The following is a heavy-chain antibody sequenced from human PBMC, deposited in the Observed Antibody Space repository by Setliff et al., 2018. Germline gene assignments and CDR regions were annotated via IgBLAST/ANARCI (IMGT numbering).Heavy chain of an antibody. V-gene: IGHV1-3*01. CDR1: GYTFTSYG. D-gene: IGHD1-26*01. Sequence: ASVKVSCKASGYTFTSYGVHWVRQAPGQRLEWMGWINAANGNTKYSQKFQGRVTITRDTSISTAYMELSRPRSDDTAVYYCARDPRSGSYKGFDYWGQGTLVTVSS. J-gene: IGHJ4*02. CDR2: INAANGNT. CDR3: ARDPRSGSYKGFDY.